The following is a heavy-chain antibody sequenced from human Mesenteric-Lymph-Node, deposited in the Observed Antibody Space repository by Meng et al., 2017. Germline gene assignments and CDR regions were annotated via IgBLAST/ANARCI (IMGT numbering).Heavy chain of an antibody. V-gene: IGHV4-34*01. CDR3: ARTIGGADIVVVPAAYYFDY. D-gene: IGHD2-2*01. Sequence: QVQLQQWGAGRLKPSEPLSPTCAGYGGAFSGYYWSWLRQPPGKGLEWIGEINHSGSTNYNPSLKSRVTISVDTSKNQFSLKLSSVTAADTAVYYCARTIGGADIVVVPAAYYFDYWGQGTLVTVSS. CDR1: GGAFSGYY. CDR2: INHSGST. J-gene: IGHJ4*02.